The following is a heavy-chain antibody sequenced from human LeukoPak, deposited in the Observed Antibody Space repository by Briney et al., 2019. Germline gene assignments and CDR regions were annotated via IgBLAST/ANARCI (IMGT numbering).Heavy chain of an antibody. CDR2: IYSGGST. CDR3: AKAESINYYYMDV. D-gene: IGHD1-14*01. CDR1: GFTVSSNY. V-gene: IGHV3-66*01. Sequence: PGGSLRLSCAASGFTVSSNYMSWVRQAPGKGLEWVSVIYSGGSTYYADSVKGRFTISRDNSKNTLYLQMNSLRAEDTAVYYCAKAESINYYYMDVWGKGTTVTVSS. J-gene: IGHJ6*03.